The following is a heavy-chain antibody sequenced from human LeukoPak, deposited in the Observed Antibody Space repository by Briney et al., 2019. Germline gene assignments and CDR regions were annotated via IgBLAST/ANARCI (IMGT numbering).Heavy chain of an antibody. CDR1: GGSFSGYY. CDR2: INHSGST. Sequence: SETLSLTCAVYGGSFSGYYWSWIRQPPGQGLEWIGEINHSGSTNYNPSLKSRVTISVDTSKNQFSLKLSSVTAAVTAVYYCARGKRGKGLKTYYYDSSGYWPIDYWGQGTLVTVSS. CDR3: ARGKRGKGLKTYYYDSSGYWPIDY. V-gene: IGHV4-34*01. D-gene: IGHD3-22*01. J-gene: IGHJ4*02.